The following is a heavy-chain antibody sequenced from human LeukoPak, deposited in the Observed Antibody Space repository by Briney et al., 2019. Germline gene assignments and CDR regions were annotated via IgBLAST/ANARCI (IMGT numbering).Heavy chain of an antibody. V-gene: IGHV3-30-3*01. CDR3: ARGVYLDIVVVPAANDLDY. D-gene: IGHD2-2*03. J-gene: IGHJ4*02. CDR2: ISYDGSNK. CDR1: EFTFSSYV. Sequence: GRSLRLSCAASEFTFSSYVMHWVRQAPGKGLEWVAVISYDGSNKYYADSVKGRFTISRDNSKNTLYLQMNSLRAEDTAVYYCARGVYLDIVVVPAANDLDYWGQGTLVTVSS.